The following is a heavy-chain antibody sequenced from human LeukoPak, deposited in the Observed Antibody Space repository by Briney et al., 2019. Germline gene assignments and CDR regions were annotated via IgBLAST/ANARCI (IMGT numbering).Heavy chain of an antibody. V-gene: IGHV4-30-4*08. Sequence: SETLSLTCTVSGGSISSGDYYWSWIRQPPGKGLEWIGYIYYSGSTYYNPSLKSRVTISVDTSKIQFSLKLSSVTAADTAVYYCARGPDDSSGYYPYWGQGTLVTVSS. J-gene: IGHJ4*02. CDR2: IYYSGST. D-gene: IGHD3-22*01. CDR3: ARGPDDSSGYYPY. CDR1: GGSISSGDYY.